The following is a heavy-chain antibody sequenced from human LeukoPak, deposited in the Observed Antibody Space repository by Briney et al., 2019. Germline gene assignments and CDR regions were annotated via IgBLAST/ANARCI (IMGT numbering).Heavy chain of an antibody. D-gene: IGHD2-15*01. CDR2: INQESTET. CDR1: GFRFTAFW. CDR3: AREVDRSFGY. J-gene: IGHJ4*02. Sequence: PGGSLRLSCAASGFRFTAFWMGWVRQAPGKGPEWVANINQESTETYYVDSVRGRFTISRDNAKNSLSLQMNSLRVEDTAVYYCAREVDRSFGYWGQGNLVTVSS. V-gene: IGHV3-7*01.